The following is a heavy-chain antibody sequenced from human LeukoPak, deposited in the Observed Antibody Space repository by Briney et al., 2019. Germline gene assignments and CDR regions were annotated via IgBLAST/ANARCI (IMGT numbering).Heavy chain of an antibody. CDR1: GASISSFY. J-gene: IGHJ4*02. Sequence: PSETLSLTCTVSGASISSFYWSWVRQPPGEGLEWIGYINDSGSTSYNPSLKSRVTISVDTSQNQFSLKLTSVTAADTAVYYCARAVVLYYFDYWGQGTLVTVSS. CDR3: ARAVVLYYFDY. D-gene: IGHD3-22*01. V-gene: IGHV4-59*01. CDR2: INDSGST.